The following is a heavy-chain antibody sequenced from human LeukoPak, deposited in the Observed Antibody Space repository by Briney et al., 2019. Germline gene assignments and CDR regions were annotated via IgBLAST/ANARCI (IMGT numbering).Heavy chain of an antibody. J-gene: IGHJ4*02. CDR2: IWYDGSNK. Sequence: GSLRLSCAASGFTFSSYGMHWVRQAPGKGLEWVAVIWYDGSNKYYADSVKGRFTISRDNSKNTLYLQVNSLRAEDTAVYYCAKGGKWDVTPFDYWGQGTLVTVSP. CDR1: GFTFSSYG. CDR3: AKGGKWDVTPFDY. V-gene: IGHV3-33*06. D-gene: IGHD1-26*01.